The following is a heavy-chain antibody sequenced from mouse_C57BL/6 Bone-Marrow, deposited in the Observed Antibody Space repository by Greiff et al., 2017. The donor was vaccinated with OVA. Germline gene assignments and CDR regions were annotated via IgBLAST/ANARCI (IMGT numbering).Heavy chain of an antibody. J-gene: IGHJ3*01. CDR3: ARPYYGSNTGFAY. Sequence: EVMLVESGGDLVKPGGSLKLSCAASGFTFSSYGMSWVRQTPDKRLEWVATISSGGSYTYYPDSVKGRFTISTDNAKHTLYLQMSSLKSEDTAVYYCARPYYGSNTGFAYWGQGTLVTVSA. D-gene: IGHD1-1*01. CDR2: ISSGGSYT. CDR1: GFTFSSYG. V-gene: IGHV5-6*02.